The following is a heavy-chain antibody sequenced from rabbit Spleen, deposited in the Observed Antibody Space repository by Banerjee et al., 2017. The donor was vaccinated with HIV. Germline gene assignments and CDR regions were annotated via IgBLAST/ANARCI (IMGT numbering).Heavy chain of an antibody. D-gene: IGHD6-1*01. CDR1: GFPFSNKAV. Sequence: QEELEESGGGLVKPEGSLTLTCKASGFPFSNKAVMCWVRQAPGKGLEWIACINAVTGKAVYASWAKGRFTFSKTSSTTVTLQMTSLTAADTATYFCVRDRGVDYTYGYAGNTYASPFNLWGPGTLVTVS. CDR2: INAVTGKA. J-gene: IGHJ4*01. CDR3: VRDRGVDYTYGYAGNTYASPFNL. V-gene: IGHV1S45*01.